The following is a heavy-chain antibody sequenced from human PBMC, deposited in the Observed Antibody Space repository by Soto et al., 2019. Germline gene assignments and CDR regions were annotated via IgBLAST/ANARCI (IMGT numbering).Heavy chain of an antibody. J-gene: IGHJ5*02. CDR1: GFTFRSDW. D-gene: IGHD6-13*01. CDR3: ARTGSSWDYNWFHP. CDR2: CNGDASIT. V-gene: IGHV3-74*03. Sequence: GGSLRRSCAASGFTFRSDWMHWVRQAPGKGLVWVSRCNGDASITTYADSVKGRFTISRDNAKNTLYLQMNSLRAEDTAVYYCARTGSSWDYNWFHPWGQGP.